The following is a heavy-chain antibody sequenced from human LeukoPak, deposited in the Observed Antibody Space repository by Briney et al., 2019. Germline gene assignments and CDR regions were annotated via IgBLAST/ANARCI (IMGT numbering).Heavy chain of an antibody. CDR1: EFTFSDHY. V-gene: IGHV3-33*08. CDR3: ARDQASMTPGY. CDR2: IWYDGSNK. J-gene: IGHJ4*02. Sequence: PGGSLRLSCAASEFTFSDHYMDWVRQAPGKGLEWVAVIWYDGSNKYYADSVKGRFTISRDNSKNTLYLQMNSLRAEDTAVYYCARDQASMTPGYWGQGTLVTVSS. D-gene: IGHD1-14*01.